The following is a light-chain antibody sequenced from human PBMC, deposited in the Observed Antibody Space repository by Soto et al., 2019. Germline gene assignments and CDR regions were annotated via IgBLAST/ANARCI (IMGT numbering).Light chain of an antibody. Sequence: EIVLTQSPDTLSLSPGERATLSCRASQTVSSNYLAWCQQRPGQAPRLLIYGASTRAAGIPDRFSGSGSGTDFTLTITRLEPEDSAVYYCQQYGSSPKTFGQGTKVDIK. V-gene: IGKV3-20*01. CDR1: QTVSSNY. J-gene: IGKJ1*01. CDR2: GAS. CDR3: QQYGSSPKT.